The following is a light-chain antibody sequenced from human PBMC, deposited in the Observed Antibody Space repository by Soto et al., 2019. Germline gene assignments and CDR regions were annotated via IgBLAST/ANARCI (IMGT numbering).Light chain of an antibody. CDR1: QSVGSY. J-gene: IGKJ1*01. CDR3: QQLGNWPVT. V-gene: IGKV3-11*01. Sequence: EIVLTQSPATLSLSPGERATLSCRASQSVGSYFAWYQQKPGQAPRLLIYDASNRATGIPARFSGSGSGTDFTLTINSLGPDDFAVYYCQQLGNWPVTFGQGTRVDIK. CDR2: DAS.